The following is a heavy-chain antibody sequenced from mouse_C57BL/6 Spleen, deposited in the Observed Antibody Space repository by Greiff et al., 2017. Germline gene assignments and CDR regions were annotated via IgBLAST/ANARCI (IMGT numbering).Heavy chain of an antibody. CDR3: ARGEDSSVYSDV. D-gene: IGHD3-2*02. CDR2: INPSSGYT. CDR1: GYTFTSYW. V-gene: IGHV1-7*01. Sequence: VNVVESGAELAKPGASVKLSCKASGYTFTSYWMHWVKQRPGQGLEWIGYINPSSGYTKYNQKFKDKATLTADKSSSTAYMQLSSLTYDDSAVYYWARGEDSSVYSDVLGTGTTVPVSP. J-gene: IGHJ1*03.